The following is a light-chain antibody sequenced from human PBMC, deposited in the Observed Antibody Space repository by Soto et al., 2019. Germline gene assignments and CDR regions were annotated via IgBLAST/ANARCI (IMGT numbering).Light chain of an antibody. V-gene: IGLV6-57*04. J-gene: IGLJ2*01. Sequence: NFMLTQPHSVPESPGKTVIISCTRSSGSIASNYVQWYQQRPGSAPTTVIYEDNQRPSGVPDRFSGSIDSSSNSASLTISGLKTEDEADYYCQSYDTSNHVIFGGGTKLTVL. CDR2: EDN. CDR1: SGSIASNY. CDR3: QSYDTSNHVI.